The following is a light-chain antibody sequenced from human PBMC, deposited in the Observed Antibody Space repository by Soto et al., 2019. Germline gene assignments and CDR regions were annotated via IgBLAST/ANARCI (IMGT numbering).Light chain of an antibody. J-gene: IGLJ1*01. CDR1: RTAVGGYNF. Sequence: QSALTQPASASGSPGQSITISCTGTRTAVGGYNFVSWYQQHPGKAPKLIIYEVSNRPSGVSNRFSGSKSDNTASLPISGLQAEDEADYYCCSYVSSKTYVFGTGTKVTVL. V-gene: IGLV2-14*01. CDR3: CSYVSSKTYV. CDR2: EVS.